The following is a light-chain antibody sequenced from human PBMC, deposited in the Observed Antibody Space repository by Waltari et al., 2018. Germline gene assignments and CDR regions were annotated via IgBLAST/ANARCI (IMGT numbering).Light chain of an antibody. Sequence: DIQMTQSPSSLSASVGDSVTITCRASQNIGYYLNWYQQTPGKAPKLLIFEASNLQSGVPSRFSGSGFGRGFTLTISSLQREDFATYYCQQSSSAPRTFGQGTNVELK. CDR3: QQSSSAPRT. J-gene: IGKJ2*01. CDR1: QNIGYY. V-gene: IGKV1-39*01. CDR2: EAS.